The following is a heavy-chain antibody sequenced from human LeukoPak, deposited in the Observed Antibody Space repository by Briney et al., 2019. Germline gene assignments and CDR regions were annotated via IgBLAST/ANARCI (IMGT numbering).Heavy chain of an antibody. CDR3: ARHLGLTSGWYDY. J-gene: IGHJ4*02. D-gene: IGHD6-19*01. V-gene: IGHV5-51*01. Sequence: GESLKISCKGSGYIFSTYWIAWVRQMPAEGLEWMGIIYPGGSDTRYSPSFEGQVTISVDKSINTAYLQWSSLKASDTAMYYCARHLGLTSGWYDYWGQGTLVSVSS. CDR2: IYPGGSDT. CDR1: GYIFSTYW.